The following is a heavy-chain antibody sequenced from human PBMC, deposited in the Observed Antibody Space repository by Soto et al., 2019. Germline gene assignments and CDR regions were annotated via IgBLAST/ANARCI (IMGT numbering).Heavy chain of an antibody. D-gene: IGHD2-15*01. CDR3: ARGCSGGSCYPRDNWFDP. CDR2: INPSGGGT. V-gene: IGHV1-46*01. J-gene: IGHJ5*02. Sequence: ASVKVSCKASGNTFTYYYMHWVRQAPVQGLEWMGIINPSGGGTNYAQKFQGRVTITADKSTSTAYMELSSLRAEDTAVYYCARGCSGGSCYPRDNWFDPWGQGTLVTVSS. CDR1: GNTFTYYY.